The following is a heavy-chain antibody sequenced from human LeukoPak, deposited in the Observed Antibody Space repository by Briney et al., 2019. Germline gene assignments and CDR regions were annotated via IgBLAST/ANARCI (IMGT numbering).Heavy chain of an antibody. D-gene: IGHD3-3*01. V-gene: IGHV1-8*03. CDR2: MNPNSGNT. J-gene: IGHJ3*02. CDR3: ARVYYDFWSGFDPRSAFDI. CDR1: GYTFTSYD. Sequence: ASVKVSCKASGYTFTSYDINWVRQATGQGLEWMGWMNPNSGNTGNAQKFQGRVTITRNTSISTAYMELSSLRSEDTAVYYCARVYYDFWSGFDPRSAFDIWGQGTMVTVSS.